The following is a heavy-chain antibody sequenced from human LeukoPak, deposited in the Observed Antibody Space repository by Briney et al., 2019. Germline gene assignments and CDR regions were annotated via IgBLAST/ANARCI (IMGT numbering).Heavy chain of an antibody. CDR2: ISSSSSTI. CDR3: AKDISPEPNAFDI. V-gene: IGHV3-48*04. Sequence: TGGSLRLSCAASGFTFSSYSMNWVRQAPGKGLEWVSYISSSSSTIYYADSVKGRFTISRDNAKNSLYLQMNSLRAEDTAVYYCAKDISPEPNAFDIWGQGTMVTVSS. J-gene: IGHJ3*02. D-gene: IGHD1-14*01. CDR1: GFTFSSYS.